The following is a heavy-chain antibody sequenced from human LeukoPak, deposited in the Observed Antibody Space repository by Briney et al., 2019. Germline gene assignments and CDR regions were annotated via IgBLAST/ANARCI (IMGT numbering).Heavy chain of an antibody. CDR1: GGSISSYY. Sequence: SETLSLTCTVSGGSISSYYWSWIRQPAGKGLEWIGRIYTSGSTNYNPSLKSRVTMSVDTSKNQFSLKLSSVTAADTAVYYCARWDYDILTGYSLFDYWGQGTLVTVSS. V-gene: IGHV4-4*07. D-gene: IGHD3-9*01. CDR3: ARWDYDILTGYSLFDY. J-gene: IGHJ4*02. CDR2: IYTSGST.